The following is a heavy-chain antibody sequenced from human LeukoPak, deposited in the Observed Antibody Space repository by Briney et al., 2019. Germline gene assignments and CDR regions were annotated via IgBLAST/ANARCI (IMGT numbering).Heavy chain of an antibody. CDR2: IYYSGST. D-gene: IGHD4-23*01. Sequence: SETLSLTCTVSGGSISSYYWSWIRQPPGKGLEWIGYIYYSGSTNYNPSLKSRVTISVDTSKNQFSLKLSSVTAADTAVYYCARHRNYGGVNFDYWGQGTLVTVSS. V-gene: IGHV4-59*08. CDR3: ARHRNYGGVNFDY. CDR1: GGSISSYY. J-gene: IGHJ4*02.